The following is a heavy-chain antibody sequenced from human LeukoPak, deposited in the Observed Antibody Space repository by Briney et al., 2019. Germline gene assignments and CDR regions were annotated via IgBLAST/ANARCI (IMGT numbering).Heavy chain of an antibody. CDR3: ARGRYSGTTYYFDY. V-gene: IGHV3-7*03. CDR2: IKKDGSET. D-gene: IGHD5-12*01. J-gene: IGHJ4*02. CDR1: GFTVDSNY. Sequence: GGSLRLSCTVSGFTVDSNYMSWVRQVPGKGLEWVANIKKDGSETYYVDSVKGRFTISRDNAKNSLYLQMNSLRAEDTAMYYCARGRYSGTTYYFDYWGQGALVTVSS.